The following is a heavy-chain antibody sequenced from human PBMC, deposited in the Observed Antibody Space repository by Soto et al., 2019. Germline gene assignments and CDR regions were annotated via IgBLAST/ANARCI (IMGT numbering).Heavy chain of an antibody. D-gene: IGHD3-16*01. J-gene: IGHJ4*02. CDR3: ARGVLH. Sequence: QVQLQESGPGLVKPSQTLSLTCTVSGGSISSGGYYWSWIRQHPGKGLEWIGSIYYSGSTYYNPSLKRRVNISGDPSKNQCTLKLSSVSAAATAVYSCARGVLHWGQGTLVTVSS. CDR2: IYYSGST. CDR1: GGSISSGGYY. V-gene: IGHV4-31*03.